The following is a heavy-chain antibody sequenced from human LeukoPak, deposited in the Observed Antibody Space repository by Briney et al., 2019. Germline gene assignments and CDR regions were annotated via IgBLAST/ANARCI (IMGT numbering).Heavy chain of an antibody. CDR1: GFTFSCYA. CDR2: ISTNGGVT. J-gene: IGHJ4*02. CDR3: VKDVSSTYYYFDY. D-gene: IGHD6-13*01. V-gene: IGHV3-64D*09. Sequence: GGSLRLSCSASGFTFSCYAMHWVRQAPGKGLEYVSAISTNGGVTYYADSVKGRFTISRDNSKDTLYLEISSLRVDDTAVYYCVKDVSSTYYYFDYWGQGTLVTVSS.